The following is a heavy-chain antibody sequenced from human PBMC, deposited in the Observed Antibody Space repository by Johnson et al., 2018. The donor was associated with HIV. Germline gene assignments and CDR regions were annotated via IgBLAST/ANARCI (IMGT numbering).Heavy chain of an antibody. CDR2: IGTAGDT. D-gene: IGHD6-19*01. CDR3: ARRGGSGWSAFDI. V-gene: IGHV3-13*01. CDR1: GFTFSSYD. Sequence: VQLVESGGGLVQPGGSLRLSCAASGFTFSSYDMHWVHQATGKGLEWVSAIGTAGDTYYPGSVKGRFTISRENAKNSLYLQMNSLRAEDTALYYCARRGGSGWSAFDIWGQGTIVTVSS. J-gene: IGHJ3*02.